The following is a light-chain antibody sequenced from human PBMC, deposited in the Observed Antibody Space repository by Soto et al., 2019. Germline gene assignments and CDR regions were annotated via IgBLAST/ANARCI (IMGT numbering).Light chain of an antibody. J-gene: IGKJ4*01. Sequence: EIVMTQSPATLSVSPGERATLSCRTSQSVSSNLAWYQQKPGQAPRLLIYAASSRATGIPDRFSGSGSGTDFTLTISRLEPEDFAVYYCQQYGYSPTFAGGTKVDIK. CDR1: QSVSSN. V-gene: IGKV3-20*01. CDR3: QQYGYSPT. CDR2: AAS.